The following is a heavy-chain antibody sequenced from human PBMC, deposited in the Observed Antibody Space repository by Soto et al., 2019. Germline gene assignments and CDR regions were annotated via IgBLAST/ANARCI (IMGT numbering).Heavy chain of an antibody. CDR1: GYTFSAYG. CDR3: ARVWSVTIFGVLDS. J-gene: IGHJ4*02. V-gene: IGHV3-33*05. CDR2: ISSDGSNK. Sequence: QVQLVESGGGVVQPGRSLRLSCAASGYTFSAYGMHWVRQAPGKGLEWVALISSDGSNKYFAESVKGRFTIDRDNDKETVYLQMNSLRAEDTAVYYCARVWSVTIFGVLDSWGQGTLVSVSS. D-gene: IGHD3-3*01.